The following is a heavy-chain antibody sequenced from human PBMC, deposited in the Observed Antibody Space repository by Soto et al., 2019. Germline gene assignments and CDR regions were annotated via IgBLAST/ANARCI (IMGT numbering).Heavy chain of an antibody. J-gene: IGHJ5*02. CDR3: ARLFCSTDNCNSGFDP. CDR1: VYTFTTFW. D-gene: IGHD1-1*01. Sequence: GGSPKISCTGLVYTFTTFWISLVRQMPGKGLGWMGRIDPRDTQTNYSPSFQGHATISVDKFISTAYLQWDSLKASDTAMYYWARLFCSTDNCNSGFDPWGQGTLVTVSS. CDR2: IDPRDTQT. V-gene: IGHV5-10-1*01.